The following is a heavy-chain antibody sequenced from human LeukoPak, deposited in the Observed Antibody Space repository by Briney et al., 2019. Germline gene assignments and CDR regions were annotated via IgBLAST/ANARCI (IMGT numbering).Heavy chain of an antibody. D-gene: IGHD3-22*01. V-gene: IGHV4-59*01. Sequence: SETLSLTCTVSGGSMSSYYWSWIRQPPGRGVEWIGYIYYSGSTNHTPSLNSRVTISVDTSKNQFSLNLKSVTAADTAIYYCARWGYYQSGYFVVVYWGQGTLVTVS. J-gene: IGHJ4*02. CDR1: GGSMSSYY. CDR3: ARWGYYQSGYFVVVY. CDR2: IYYSGST.